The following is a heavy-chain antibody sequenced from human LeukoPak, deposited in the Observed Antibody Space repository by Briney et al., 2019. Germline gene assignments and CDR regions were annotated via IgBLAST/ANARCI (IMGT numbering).Heavy chain of an antibody. CDR2: IDPSDSYT. Sequence: GESLKTSCKGSGYSFTSYWISWVRQMPGKGLEWMGRIDPSDSYTNYSPSFQGHVTISADKSISTAYLQWSSLKASDTAMYYCARHVTRYCSGGSCYSNWFDPWGQGTLVTVSS. CDR3: ARHVTRYCSGGSCYSNWFDP. CDR1: GYSFTSYW. J-gene: IGHJ5*02. V-gene: IGHV5-10-1*01. D-gene: IGHD2-15*01.